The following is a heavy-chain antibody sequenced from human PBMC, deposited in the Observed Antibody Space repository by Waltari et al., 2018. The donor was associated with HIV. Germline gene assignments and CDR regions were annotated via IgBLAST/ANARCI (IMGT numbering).Heavy chain of an antibody. CDR2: IKSKTDGGTT. J-gene: IGHJ4*02. Sequence: QAPGKGLEWVGRIKSKTDGGTTDYAAPVKGRFTISRDDSKNTLYLQMNSLKTEDTAVYYCTTSTVSSSWYGGPFDYWGQGTLVTVSS. V-gene: IGHV3-15*01. D-gene: IGHD6-13*01. CDR3: TTSTVSSSWYGGPFDY.